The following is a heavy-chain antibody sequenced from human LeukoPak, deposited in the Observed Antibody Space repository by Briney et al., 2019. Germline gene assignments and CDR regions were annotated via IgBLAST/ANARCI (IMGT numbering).Heavy chain of an antibody. J-gene: IGHJ4*02. Sequence: GGSLRLSCAASGFTFSSYSMNWVRQAPGKGLEWVSSISSSSSYIYYADSVKGRFTISRDNAKNSLYLQMNSLRAEDTAVYYCAALGDYYDILTGYYFGSDYWGQGTLVTVSS. CDR1: GFTFSSYS. D-gene: IGHD3-9*01. V-gene: IGHV3-21*01. CDR3: AALGDYYDILTGYYFGSDY. CDR2: ISSSSSYI.